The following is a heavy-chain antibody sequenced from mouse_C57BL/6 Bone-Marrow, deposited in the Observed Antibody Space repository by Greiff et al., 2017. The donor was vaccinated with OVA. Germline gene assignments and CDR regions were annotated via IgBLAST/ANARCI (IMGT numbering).Heavy chain of an antibody. Sequence: VQLQQSGAELVRPGTSVKVSCKASGYAFTNYLIEWVKQRPGQGLEWIGVINPGSGGTNYNEKFKGKATLTADKSSSTAYMQLSSLTSEDSAVYFCARDDYYLDYWGQGTTLTVSS. D-gene: IGHD2-4*01. CDR1: GYAFTNYL. V-gene: IGHV1-54*01. CDR3: ARDDYYLDY. CDR2: INPGSGGT. J-gene: IGHJ2*01.